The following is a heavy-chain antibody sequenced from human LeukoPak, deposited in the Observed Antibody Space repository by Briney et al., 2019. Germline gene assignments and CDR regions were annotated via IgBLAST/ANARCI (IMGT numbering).Heavy chain of an antibody. Sequence: ASVKVSCRASGYTFTNYYMYWVRQAPGQGLEWMGIINPSSGSTTYAQKFQGRVTMTSDTSTSTVYMELSSLRSEATAVYYCARGYDDTSGYSLDFRGQGTLVTVSS. CDR3: ARGYDDTSGYSLDF. CDR1: GYTFTNYY. J-gene: IGHJ4*02. CDR2: INPSSGST. D-gene: IGHD3-22*01. V-gene: IGHV1-46*01.